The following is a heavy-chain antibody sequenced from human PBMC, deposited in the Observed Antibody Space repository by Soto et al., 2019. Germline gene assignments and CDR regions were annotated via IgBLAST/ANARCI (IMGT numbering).Heavy chain of an antibody. V-gene: IGHV1-2*02. D-gene: IGHD6-13*01. CDR1: GYTFTGYY. Sequence: ASVQVSCKASGYTFTGYYMHWVRQAPGQGLEWMGWINPNSGGTNYAQKFQGRVTMTRDTSISTAYMELSRLRSDDTAVYYCARVSVEQQLVYYYGMDVWGQGTTVTVSS. CDR2: INPNSGGT. CDR3: ARVSVEQQLVYYYGMDV. J-gene: IGHJ6*02.